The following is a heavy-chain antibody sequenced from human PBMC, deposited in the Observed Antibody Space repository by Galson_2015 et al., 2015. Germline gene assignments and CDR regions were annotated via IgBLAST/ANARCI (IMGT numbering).Heavy chain of an antibody. V-gene: IGHV4-59*01. CDR3: ARSLEYDSSGYYYYFDY. J-gene: IGHJ4*02. CDR1: GGSISSYY. D-gene: IGHD3-22*01. Sequence: SETLSLTCTVSGGSISSYYWSWIRQPPGKGLEWIGYIYYSGSTNYNPSLKSRVTISVDTSKNQFSLKLSSVTAADTAVYYCARSLEYDSSGYYYYFDYWAREPWSPSPQ. CDR2: IYYSGST.